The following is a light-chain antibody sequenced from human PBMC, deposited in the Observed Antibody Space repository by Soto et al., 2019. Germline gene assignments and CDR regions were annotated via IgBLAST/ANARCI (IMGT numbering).Light chain of an antibody. J-gene: IGLJ1*01. CDR1: SSDVGGYDY. CDR3: SSYAGTHIV. V-gene: IGLV2-8*01. CDR2: DVT. Sequence: AARTQPPSATVSPGQSVAISYTGTSSDVGGYDYVSWYQQHPGKAPKLMIYDVTKRPSGVPDRFSGSKSGNTASLTVSGLQAEDEADYYCSSYAGTHIVFGTGTKVTVL.